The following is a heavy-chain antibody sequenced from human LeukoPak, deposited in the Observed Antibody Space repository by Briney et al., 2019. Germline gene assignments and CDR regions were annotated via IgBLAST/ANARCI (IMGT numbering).Heavy chain of an antibody. Sequence: ASVKVSCKASGYTFTSYGVSWVRQAPGQGLEWMGWISAYNDNTNYAQKLQGRVTMTTDTSTSTAYMELRSLRSDDTAVYYCARGSSSGYYFDFDYWGRGTLVTVSS. V-gene: IGHV1-18*01. CDR2: ISAYNDNT. CDR3: ARGSSSGYYFDFDY. J-gene: IGHJ4*02. CDR1: GYTFTSYG. D-gene: IGHD3-22*01.